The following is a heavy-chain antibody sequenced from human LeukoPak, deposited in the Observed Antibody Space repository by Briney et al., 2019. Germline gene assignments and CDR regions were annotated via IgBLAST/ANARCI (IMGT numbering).Heavy chain of an antibody. CDR3: ARLGSSWYNWFDP. CDR2: LYHSGST. Sequence: SETLSLTCAVSGYSISSGYYWGWIRQPPGKGLEWIGSLYHSGSTYYNPSLKSRVTISVDTSKNQFSLKPSSVTAADTAVYYCARLGSSWYNWFDPWGQGTLVTVSS. J-gene: IGHJ5*02. D-gene: IGHD6-13*01. CDR1: GYSISSGYY. V-gene: IGHV4-38-2*01.